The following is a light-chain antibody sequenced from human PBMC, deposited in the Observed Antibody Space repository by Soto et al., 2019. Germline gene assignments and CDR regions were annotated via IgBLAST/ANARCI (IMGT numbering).Light chain of an antibody. J-gene: IGLJ1*01. Sequence: SVLTQPASVSGSPGQSITVSCTGTSSDVGGYNYVSWYQQHPGKAPRLMIYDVTNRPSGVSNRFSGSKSGNTASLTISGLQAEDEADYYCSSYRRGSPYVFGPGTKVTVL. V-gene: IGLV2-14*01. CDR2: DVT. CDR3: SSYRRGSPYV. CDR1: SSDVGGYNY.